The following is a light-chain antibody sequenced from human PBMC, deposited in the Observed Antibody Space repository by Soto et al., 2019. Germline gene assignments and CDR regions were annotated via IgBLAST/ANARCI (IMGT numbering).Light chain of an antibody. CDR3: MQALQTPIT. CDR1: QSLLHSNGYNF. V-gene: IGKV2-28*01. J-gene: IGKJ5*01. Sequence: DIVITHSPLYLPVTPLYPASISCRTRQSLLHSNGYNFLDWYVQKPGQSPQLLIYLVSNRASGVPDRFSGSGSGTDFALKISRVEAEDVGVYYCMQALQTPITFGQGTRLEIK. CDR2: LVS.